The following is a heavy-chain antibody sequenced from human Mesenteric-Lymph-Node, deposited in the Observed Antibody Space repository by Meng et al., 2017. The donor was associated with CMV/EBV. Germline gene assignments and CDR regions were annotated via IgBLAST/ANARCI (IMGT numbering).Heavy chain of an antibody. D-gene: IGHD2-8*01. CDR1: GFMFSNYH. Sequence: GESLKISCTASGFMFSNYHMQWVRQAPGTGLEWVAVISYDGSNKYYADSVKGRFTISRDNSKNTLFLQMNSLRTEDTAMYYCARDPQVYAIDYCGQGTLVTVSS. CDR2: ISYDGSNK. V-gene: IGHV3-30*19. CDR3: ARDPQVYAIDY. J-gene: IGHJ4*02.